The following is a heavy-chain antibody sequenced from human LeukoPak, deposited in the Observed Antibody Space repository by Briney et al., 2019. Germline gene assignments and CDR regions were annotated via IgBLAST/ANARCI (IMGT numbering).Heavy chain of an antibody. V-gene: IGHV4-59*01. J-gene: IGHJ4*02. Sequence: SSETLSLTCTVSGGSISSYYWSWIRQPPGKGLEWIGYIYYSGSTNYNPSLKSRVTISVDTSKNQFSLKLSSVTAADTAVYYCARTQYSSRVVDYWGQGTLVTVSS. CDR3: ARTQYSSRVVDY. D-gene: IGHD6-13*01. CDR1: GGSISSYY. CDR2: IYYSGST.